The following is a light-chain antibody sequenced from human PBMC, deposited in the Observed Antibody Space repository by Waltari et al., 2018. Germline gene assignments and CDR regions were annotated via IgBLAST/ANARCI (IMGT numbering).Light chain of an antibody. Sequence: EIVMTQSPETLSVSPGQRVTLSCRASHNIDASLAWHQQRPGQAPRVLISGASYRVTGIPDRFSGGGSGTEFTLTISSLQSEDVAIYYCQQFHTWPLTFGGGTKVEIK. CDR2: GAS. V-gene: IGKV3-15*01. J-gene: IGKJ4*01. CDR3: QQFHTWPLT. CDR1: HNIDAS.